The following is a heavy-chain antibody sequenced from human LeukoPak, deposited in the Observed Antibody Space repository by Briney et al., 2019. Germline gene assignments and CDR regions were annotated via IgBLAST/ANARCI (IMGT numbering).Heavy chain of an antibody. Sequence: SETLSLTCTVSGGSISSGSYYWSWIRQPAGKGLEWIGRIYTSGSTNYNPSLKSRVTISVDTSKNQFYLKLSSVTAADTAVYYCARGVVAAAGRTFDFWGQGTLVTVSS. CDR3: ARGVVAAAGRTFDF. CDR1: GGSISSGSYY. V-gene: IGHV4-61*02. D-gene: IGHD6-13*01. J-gene: IGHJ4*02. CDR2: IYTSGST.